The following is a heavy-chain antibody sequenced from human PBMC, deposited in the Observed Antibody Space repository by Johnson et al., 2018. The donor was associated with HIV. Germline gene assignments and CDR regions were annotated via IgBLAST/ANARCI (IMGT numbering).Heavy chain of an antibody. CDR2: ISYDGSNK. CDR3: ARDLTNWGVGDAFDI. Sequence: VQLVESGGGVVQPGGSLRLSCAASGFTFSSYAMHWVRQAPGKGLDWVAVISYDGSNKYYADSVTGRFTISRDNSKNTLYLQMNSLRAEDTAVYYCARDLTNWGVGDAFDIWGHGTMVTVSS. V-gene: IGHV3-30-3*01. CDR1: GFTFSSYA. D-gene: IGHD7-27*01. J-gene: IGHJ3*02.